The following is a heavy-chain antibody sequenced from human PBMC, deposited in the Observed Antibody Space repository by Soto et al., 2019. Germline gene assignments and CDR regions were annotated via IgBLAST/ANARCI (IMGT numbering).Heavy chain of an antibody. CDR1: GYTFTNYG. J-gene: IGHJ4*02. V-gene: IGHV1-18*01. D-gene: IGHD3-22*01. CDR2: ISAYNGNT. Sequence: ASVKVSCKASGYTFTNYGISWVRQAPGQGLEWMGWISAYNGNTNYAQKLQGRVTMTTDTSTSTAYMELRSLRSDDTAVYYCARSLTYYYDSSGYYWYYWGQGTLVTVSS. CDR3: ARSLTYYYDSSGYYWYY.